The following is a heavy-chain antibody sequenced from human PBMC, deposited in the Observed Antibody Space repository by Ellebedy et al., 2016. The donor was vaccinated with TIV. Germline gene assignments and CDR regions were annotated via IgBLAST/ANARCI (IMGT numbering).Heavy chain of an antibody. CDR3: AKSPPLYGITMIDY. J-gene: IGHJ4*02. V-gene: IGHV3-21*01. Sequence: PGGSLRLSCATSGFTFSAYDMNWVRQAPGQGLEWLSSISTTSDYKYYAGSVKGRFTISRDNSKDTLYLQMNSLRPEDTAVYYCAKSPPLYGITMIDYWGQGTLVTVSS. CDR1: GFTFSAYD. D-gene: IGHD3-22*01. CDR2: ISTTSDYK.